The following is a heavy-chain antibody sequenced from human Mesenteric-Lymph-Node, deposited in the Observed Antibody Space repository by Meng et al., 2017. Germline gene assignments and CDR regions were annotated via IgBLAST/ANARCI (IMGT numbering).Heavy chain of an antibody. CDR2: IYYSGST. V-gene: IGHV4-59*01. J-gene: IGHJ4*02. CDR1: GGSISSYY. D-gene: IGHD4-17*01. CDR3: AKADGDYDPHFDY. Sequence: SETLSLTCTVSGGSISSYYWSWIRQPPGKGLEWIGYIYYSGSTNYNPSLKSRVTISVDTSKNQFSLKLSSVTAADTAVYYCAKADGDYDPHFDYWGQGTLVTVSS.